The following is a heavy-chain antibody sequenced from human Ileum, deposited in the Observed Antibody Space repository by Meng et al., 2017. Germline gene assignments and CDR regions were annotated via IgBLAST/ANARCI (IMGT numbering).Heavy chain of an antibody. CDR1: GRSISSSDW. J-gene: IGHJ4*02. Sequence: VPLRGSGPVLVEPSGALSLTGAVSGRSISSSDWWSWVRQPPGKGLEWIAEMNLGGSPNYNPSLKSRVTMSVDKSNDHLSLQLTSVTAADTAVYYCAHIFDSWGQGTLVTVSS. V-gene: IGHV4-4*02. CDR3: AHIFDS. CDR2: MNLGGSP.